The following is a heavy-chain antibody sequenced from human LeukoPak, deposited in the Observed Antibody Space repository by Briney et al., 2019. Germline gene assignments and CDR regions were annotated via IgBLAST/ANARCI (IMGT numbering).Heavy chain of an antibody. CDR1: GYTFTSYG. CDR2: INPSGGST. D-gene: IGHD3-10*01. CDR3: ARDSGGTYYYDSFDY. V-gene: IGHV1-46*01. J-gene: IGHJ4*02. Sequence: ASVKVSCKASGYTFTSYGISWVRQAPGQGLEWMGIINPSGGSTSYAQKFQGRVTMTRDTSTSTVYMELSSLRSEDTAVYYCARDSGGTYYYDSFDYWGQGTLVTVSS.